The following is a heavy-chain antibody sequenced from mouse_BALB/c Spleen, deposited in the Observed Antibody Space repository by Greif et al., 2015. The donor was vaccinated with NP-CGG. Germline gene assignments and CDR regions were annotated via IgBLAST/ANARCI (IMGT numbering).Heavy chain of an antibody. J-gene: IGHJ4*01. CDR2: IYPGDGDT. V-gene: IGHV1-80*01. CDR3: ARYDYDYYAMDY. D-gene: IGHD2-4*01. CDR1: GHAFSSYW. Sequence: ESGAELVRPGSSVKISCKASGHAFSSYWMNWVKQRPGQGLEWIGQIYPGDGDTNYNGKFKGKATLTADKSSSTAYMQLSSLTSEDSAVYFCARYDYDYYAMDYWGQGTSVTVSS.